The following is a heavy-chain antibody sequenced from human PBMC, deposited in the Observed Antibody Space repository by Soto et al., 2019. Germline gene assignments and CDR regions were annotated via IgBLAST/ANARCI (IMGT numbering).Heavy chain of an antibody. CDR3: AKETSGWSRLFDL. D-gene: IGHD6-19*01. V-gene: IGHV4-59*01. CDR2: IYYSGST. J-gene: IGHJ2*01. Sequence: QVQLQESGPGLVKPSETLSLTCTVSGGSISSYYWSWIRQPPGKGLEWIGYIYYSGSTNYNPSLKSRVTISVDTSKNQFSLKLSSVTAADTAVYYCAKETSGWSRLFDLWGRGTLVTVSS. CDR1: GGSISSYY.